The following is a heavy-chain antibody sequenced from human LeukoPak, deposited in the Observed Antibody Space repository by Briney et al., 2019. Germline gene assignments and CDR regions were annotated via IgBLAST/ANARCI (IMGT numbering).Heavy chain of an antibody. D-gene: IGHD5-18*01. Sequence: PGGSLRLSCAASGFTFSSYEMNWVRQAPGKGLEWVSSISSSSSYIYYADSVKGRFTISRDNAKNSLYLQMNSLRAEDTAVYYCAPQRGFRLLDRYFESWGQGTLVTVSS. CDR2: ISSSSSYI. CDR1: GFTFSSYE. CDR3: APQRGFRLLDRYFES. V-gene: IGHV3-21*01. J-gene: IGHJ4*02.